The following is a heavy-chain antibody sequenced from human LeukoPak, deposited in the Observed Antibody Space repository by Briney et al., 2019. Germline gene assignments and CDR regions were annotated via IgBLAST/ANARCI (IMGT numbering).Heavy chain of an antibody. CDR1: GYSFTTYW. D-gene: IGHD5-12*01. V-gene: IGHV5-51*01. J-gene: IGHJ4*02. Sequence: GGSLKISCKASGYSFTTYWIGWVRQMPGKGLEWMGIIYPGDSDTRYSPAFQGQVTISADKSISTAYLHWSSLKASGTAMYYCARHAGVASIVDYWGQGTLVTVSS. CDR2: IYPGDSDT. CDR3: ARHAGVASIVDY.